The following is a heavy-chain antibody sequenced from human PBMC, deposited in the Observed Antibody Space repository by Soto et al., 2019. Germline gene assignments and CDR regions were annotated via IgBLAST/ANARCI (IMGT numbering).Heavy chain of an antibody. CDR3: ARSNSHDGRGYCVGPLDY. CDR2: IIPIFGTA. Sequence: ASVKVSCKASGGTFSSYAISWVRQAPGQGLEWMGGIIPIFGTANYAQKFQGRVTITADESTSTAYMELSSLRSEDTAVYYCARSNSHDGRGYCVGPLDYWGQGTLVTVSS. CDR1: GGTFSSYA. D-gene: IGHD6-25*01. V-gene: IGHV1-69*13. J-gene: IGHJ4*02.